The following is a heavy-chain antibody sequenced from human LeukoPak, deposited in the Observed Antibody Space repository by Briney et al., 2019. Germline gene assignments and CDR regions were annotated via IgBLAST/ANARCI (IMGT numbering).Heavy chain of an antibody. V-gene: IGHV3-30-3*01. CDR1: GFTFSSYA. CDR2: ISYDGSNK. Sequence: GRSLRLSCAASGFTFSSYAMHWVRQAPGKGLEWVAVISYDGSNKYYADSVKGRFTISRDNSKNRMYLQMNSLRAEDTAVYHCAKGGFGFGELKFDYWGQGTLVTVSS. CDR3: AKGGFGFGELKFDY. D-gene: IGHD3-10*01. J-gene: IGHJ4*02.